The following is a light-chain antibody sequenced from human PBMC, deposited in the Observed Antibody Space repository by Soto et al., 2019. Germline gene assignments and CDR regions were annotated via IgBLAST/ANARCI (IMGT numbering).Light chain of an antibody. V-gene: IGLV2-14*01. J-gene: IGLJ1*01. Sequence: QSVLTQPASVSGSPGQWITISCTGTSSDVGGYNYVSWYQQPPGTAPKLMIYDVSNRPSGVSNRFSGSKSGNTASLTISGLQAEDEADYYCSSYTSSRTFYVFGTGTKLTVL. CDR2: DVS. CDR3: SSYTSSRTFYV. CDR1: SSDVGGYNY.